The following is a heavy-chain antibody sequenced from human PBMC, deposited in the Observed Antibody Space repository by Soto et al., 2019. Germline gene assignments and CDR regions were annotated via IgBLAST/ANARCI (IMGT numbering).Heavy chain of an antibody. Sequence: SETLSLTCTVSVGSISSYYWSWIRQPPGKGLEWIGYIYYSGSTNYNPSLKSRVTISVDTSKNQFSLKLSSVTAADTAVYYCARLSGRGVVIFPFFDYWGQGTLVTVSS. CDR3: ARLSGRGVVIFPFFDY. CDR2: IYYSGST. V-gene: IGHV4-59*08. J-gene: IGHJ4*02. CDR1: VGSISSYY. D-gene: IGHD3-3*01.